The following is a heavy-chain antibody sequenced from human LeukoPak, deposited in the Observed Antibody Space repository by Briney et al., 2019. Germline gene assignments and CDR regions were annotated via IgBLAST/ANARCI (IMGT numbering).Heavy chain of an antibody. CDR2: IYYSGST. CDR3: ARALGVCSGGSCGYYFDY. Sequence: SETLSLTCTVSGGSISSYYWSWIRQPPGKGLEWIGYIYYSGSTNYNPSLKSRVTISVDTSKNQFSLKLSSVTAADTAVYYCARALGVCSGGSCGYYFDYWGQGTLVTVSS. CDR1: GGSISSYY. J-gene: IGHJ4*02. V-gene: IGHV4-59*01. D-gene: IGHD2-15*01.